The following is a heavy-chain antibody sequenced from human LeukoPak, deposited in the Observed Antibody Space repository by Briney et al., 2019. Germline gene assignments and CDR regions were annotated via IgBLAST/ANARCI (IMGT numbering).Heavy chain of an antibody. Sequence: ASVKVSCKASGYTFTSYDINWVRQAPGQGLEWMGWMNPNSGNTGYAQKFQGRVTITRNTSISTAYMELSSLRSEDTAVYYCARLHYDFWSGYYAYWGQGTLVTVSS. CDR1: GYTFTSYD. D-gene: IGHD3-3*01. V-gene: IGHV1-8*03. CDR2: MNPNSGNT. J-gene: IGHJ4*02. CDR3: ARLHYDFWSGYYAY.